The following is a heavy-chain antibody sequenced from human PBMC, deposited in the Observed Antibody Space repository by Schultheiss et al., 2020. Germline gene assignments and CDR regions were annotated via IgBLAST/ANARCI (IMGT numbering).Heavy chain of an antibody. CDR2: IYYSGST. V-gene: IGHV4-31*01. CDR1: GGSISSGGYY. CDR3: ARMTGLNWFDP. J-gene: IGHJ5*02. Sequence: SETLSLTCTVSGGSISSGGYYWSWIRQHPGKGLEWIGYIYYSGSTYYNPSLKSLVTISVDTSKNQFSLKLSSVTAADTAVYYCARMTGLNWFDPWGQGTLVNVSS. D-gene: IGHD3-16*01.